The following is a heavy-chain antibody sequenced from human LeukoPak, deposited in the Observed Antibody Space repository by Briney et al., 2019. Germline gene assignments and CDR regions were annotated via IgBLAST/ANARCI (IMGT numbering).Heavy chain of an antibody. CDR3: AKDSSRCGDHEGAFDI. CDR2: ISGSGGST. Sequence: GGSLRLSCAASGFTFSSYAMSWVRQAPGKGLEWVSAISGSGGSTYYADSVKGRFTISRDNSKNTLYLQMNSLRAEDTAVYYCAKDSSRCGDHEGAFDIWGQGTMVTVSS. V-gene: IGHV3-23*01. J-gene: IGHJ3*02. D-gene: IGHD2-21*01. CDR1: GFTFSSYA.